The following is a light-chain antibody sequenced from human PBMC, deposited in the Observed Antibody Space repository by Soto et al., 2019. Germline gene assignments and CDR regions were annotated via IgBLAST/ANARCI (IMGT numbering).Light chain of an antibody. J-gene: IGKJ5*01. V-gene: IGKV1-6*01. CDR2: AAY. CDR1: QGIRND. CDR3: LKDYNYHIT. Sequence: AIQLTQSPSSLSASVGDRVTLTCWASQGIRNDLGWYQQKPGTDPKLLIYAAYSLQSGVQSRFSGSGSGTDFTLTIRSMQPEEFATYYCLKDYNYHITFGQGTRLEIK.